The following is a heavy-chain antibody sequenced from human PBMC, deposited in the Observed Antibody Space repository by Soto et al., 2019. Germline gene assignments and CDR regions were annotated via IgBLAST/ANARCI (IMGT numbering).Heavy chain of an antibody. Sequence: QPGGSLSLSCVASGFIFSDYAMTWVRQAPGKGLQWVATISASGGNIEYADSLKGRFTISRDNSKNSVYLQLSGLTADDTAVHYCAKVAGGLGYFDLWGRGTLVTVSS. CDR1: GFIFSDYA. J-gene: IGHJ2*01. CDR3: AKVAGGLGYFDL. D-gene: IGHD3-16*01. V-gene: IGHV3-23*01. CDR2: ISASGGNI.